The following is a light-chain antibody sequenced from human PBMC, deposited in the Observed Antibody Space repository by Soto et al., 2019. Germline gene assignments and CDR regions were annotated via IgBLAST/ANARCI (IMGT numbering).Light chain of an antibody. V-gene: IGKV3-20*01. Sequence: EIVLTQSPGTLSLSPVERATLSCRASHSVSRGYLAWYHQKPGQAPRLLIYGASSRATGIPDRFSGSGSGIDFALTISRLEPEDFSVYYCQQYGSASYTFGQETNLEIK. CDR2: GAS. CDR3: QQYGSASYT. J-gene: IGKJ2*01. CDR1: HSVSRGY.